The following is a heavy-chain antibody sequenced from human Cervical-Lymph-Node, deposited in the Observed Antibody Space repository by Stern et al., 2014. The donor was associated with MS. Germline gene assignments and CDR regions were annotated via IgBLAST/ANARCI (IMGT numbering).Heavy chain of an antibody. J-gene: IGHJ4*02. Sequence: MQLVQSGGGLVKPGGSLRLSCAASGFTFSSYSMNWVRQAPGKGLEWVSSISSSSSYIDYADSVKGRFTISRDNAKNSLYLQMNSLRAEDTAVYYCARAEYSSSSFSYWGQGTLVTVSS. CDR2: ISSSSSYI. CDR3: ARAEYSSSSFSY. D-gene: IGHD6-6*01. CDR1: GFTFSSYS. V-gene: IGHV3-21*01.